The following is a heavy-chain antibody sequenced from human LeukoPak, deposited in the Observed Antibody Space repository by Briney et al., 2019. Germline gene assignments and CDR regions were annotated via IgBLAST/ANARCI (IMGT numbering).Heavy chain of an antibody. CDR1: GFTFSSYE. Sequence: GGSLRLSCAASGFTFSSYEMNWVRQAPGKGLEWVSYISSSGSTIYYADSVKGRFTISRDNAKNSLYLQMNSLRAEDTAVYYCARDRPEIPTQDYGDYGVNDAFDIWGQGTMVTVSS. J-gene: IGHJ3*02. V-gene: IGHV3-48*03. D-gene: IGHD4-17*01. CDR3: ARDRPEIPTQDYGDYGVNDAFDI. CDR2: ISSSGSTI.